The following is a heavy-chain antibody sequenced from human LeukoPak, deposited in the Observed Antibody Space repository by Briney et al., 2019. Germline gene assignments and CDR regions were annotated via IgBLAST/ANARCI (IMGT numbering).Heavy chain of an antibody. D-gene: IGHD4-17*01. CDR1: GYSFSSYW. J-gene: IGHJ4*02. CDR3: ARLYGDYLGGYFDY. CDR2: IYPGDSDT. Sequence: GESLQISCKGSGYSFSSYWIGWVRPMPGKGLEWMGIIYPGDSDTRYSPSFQGQVTISADKSISTAYLQWSSLKASDTAMYDCARLYGDYLGGYFDYWGQGTLVTVSS. V-gene: IGHV5-51*01.